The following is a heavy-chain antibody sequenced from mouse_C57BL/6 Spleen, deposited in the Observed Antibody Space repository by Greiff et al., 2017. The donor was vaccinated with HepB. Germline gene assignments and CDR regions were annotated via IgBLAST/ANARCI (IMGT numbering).Heavy chain of an antibody. V-gene: IGHV1-55*01. J-gene: IGHJ4*01. CDR3: ARGLTMRMDY. Sequence: VQLQQSGAELVKPGASVKMSCKASGYTFTSYWITWVKQRPGQGLEWIGDIYPGSGSTNYNEKFKSKATLTVDTSSSKAYMQLSSLTSEESAVYYCARGLTMRMDYWGQGTSVTVSS. D-gene: IGHD2-4*01. CDR2: IYPGSGST. CDR1: GYTFTSYW.